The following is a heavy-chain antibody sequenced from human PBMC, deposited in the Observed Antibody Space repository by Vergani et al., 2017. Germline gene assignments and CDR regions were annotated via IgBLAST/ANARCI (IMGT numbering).Heavy chain of an antibody. V-gene: IGHV3-15*01. D-gene: IGHD1-14*01. CDR1: GFTFSNAW. J-gene: IGHJ4*02. CDR2: IKSKTDGGTT. CDR3: TTGIHHFLYYFDY. Sequence: EVQLVESGGGLVKPGGSLRLSCAASGFTFSNAWMSWVRQAPGKGLEWVGRIKSKTDGGTTDYAAPVKGRFTISRDDSKNTLYLQMNNLKTEDTAVYYCTTGIHHFLYYFDYWGQGTLVTVSS.